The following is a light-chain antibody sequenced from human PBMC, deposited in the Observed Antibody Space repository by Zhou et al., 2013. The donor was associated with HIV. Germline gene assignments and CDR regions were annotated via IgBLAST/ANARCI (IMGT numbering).Light chain of an antibody. CDR3: QQYGSSPWT. V-gene: IGKV3-20*01. J-gene: IGKJ1*01. CDR1: QTISSN. CDR2: DAS. Sequence: EIVLTQSPGTLSLSLGERATLSCRASQTISSNLAWYQQKPGQAPRLLIYDASTRATGIPDRFSGSGSGTDFTLTISRLEPEDSAVYHCQQYGSSPWTFGQGTKVEIK.